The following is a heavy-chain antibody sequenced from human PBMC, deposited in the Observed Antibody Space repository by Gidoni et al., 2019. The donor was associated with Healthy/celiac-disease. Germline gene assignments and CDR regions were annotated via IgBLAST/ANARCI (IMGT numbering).Heavy chain of an antibody. Sequence: EVQLVESGGGLVKPGGSLSLSCAASGFTFSSYSMNWVRQAPGKGLEWVSSISSSSSYIYYADSVKGRFTISRDNAKNSLYLQMNSLRAEDTAVYYCARDIGDFWSGTMGYGMDVWGQGTTVTVSS. CDR2: ISSSSSYI. J-gene: IGHJ6*02. CDR3: ARDIGDFWSGTMGYGMDV. CDR1: GFTFSSYS. V-gene: IGHV3-21*01. D-gene: IGHD3-3*01.